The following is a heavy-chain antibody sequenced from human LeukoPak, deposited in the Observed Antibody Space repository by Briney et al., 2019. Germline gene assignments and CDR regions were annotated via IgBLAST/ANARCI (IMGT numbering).Heavy chain of an antibody. CDR3: ARDLVPAAPMLDY. D-gene: IGHD2-2*01. CDR2: ISYDGSNK. CDR1: GFTFSSYA. V-gene: IGHV3-30-3*01. Sequence: GRSLRLSCAASGFTFSSYAVHWVRQAPGKGLEWVAVISYDGSNKYYADSVKGRFTISRDNSKNTLYLQMNSLRAEDTAVYYCARDLVPAAPMLDYWGQGTLVTVSS. J-gene: IGHJ4*02.